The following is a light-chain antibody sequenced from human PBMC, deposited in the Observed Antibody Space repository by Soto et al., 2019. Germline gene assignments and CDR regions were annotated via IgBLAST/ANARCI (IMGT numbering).Light chain of an antibody. Sequence: QSALTQPASVSGSPGQSITISCTGTSSDVGSYNLVSWYQQHPGKAPKLMIYEVSKRPSGVSNRFSGSKSGNTASLTISGLQAEDEADYYCCSYAVRGVFGGGTKVTVL. J-gene: IGLJ3*02. V-gene: IGLV2-23*02. CDR2: EVS. CDR1: SSDVGSYNL. CDR3: CSYAVRGV.